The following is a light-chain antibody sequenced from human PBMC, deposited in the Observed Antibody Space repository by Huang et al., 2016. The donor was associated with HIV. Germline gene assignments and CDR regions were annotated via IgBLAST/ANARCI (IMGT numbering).Light chain of an antibody. CDR3: QQSDSTPYT. Sequence: DIQITQSPSSLSASVGDRVTITCRASQRISDYLNWYQQKPEKAPKLLIYAASSLQSGVPARFSGSGSGTDFTLTISSLQPEDFATYYCQQSDSTPYTFGQGTKLEIK. J-gene: IGKJ2*01. CDR2: AAS. CDR1: QRISDY. V-gene: IGKV1-39*01.